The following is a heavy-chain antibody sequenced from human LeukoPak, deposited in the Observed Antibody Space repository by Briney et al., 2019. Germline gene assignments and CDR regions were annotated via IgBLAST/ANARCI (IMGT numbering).Heavy chain of an antibody. V-gene: IGHV3-23*01. CDR3: AKGRLVNC. Sequence: SGGSLRLSCAASGFTFSNFAMSWVRQAPGKGLEWVSTITPGNTYYTDSVKGRFTISTDNSKNTLYLQMNSLRAEDTAVYYCAKGRLVNCWGQGTLVTVSS. CDR2: ITPGNT. CDR1: GFTFSNFA. D-gene: IGHD3-9*01. J-gene: IGHJ4*02.